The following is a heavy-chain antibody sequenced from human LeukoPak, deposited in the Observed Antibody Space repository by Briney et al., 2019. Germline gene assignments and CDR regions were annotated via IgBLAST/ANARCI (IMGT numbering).Heavy chain of an antibody. Sequence: ASVKVSCKASGGTFSSYAISWVRQAPGQGLEWMGGIIPIFGTANYAQKFQGRVTITTDESTSTAYMELSSLRSEDTAVYYCVLGEVVVPAATLYYWGQGTTVTVSS. CDR3: VLGEVVVPAATLYY. CDR1: GGTFSSYA. J-gene: IGHJ6*02. CDR2: IIPIFGTA. D-gene: IGHD2-2*01. V-gene: IGHV1-69*05.